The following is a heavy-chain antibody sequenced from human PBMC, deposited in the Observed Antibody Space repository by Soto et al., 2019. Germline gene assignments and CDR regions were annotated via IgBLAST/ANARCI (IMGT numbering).Heavy chain of an antibody. Sequence: GESLKISCKGSGYSFTSYWIGWVRQMPGKGLEWMGIIYPGDSDTRYSPSFQGQVTISADKSISTAYLQWSSLKASDTAMYYCARHPRYCSGGSCYPDTLDYWGQGTLVTVSS. CDR1: GYSFTSYW. CDR3: ARHPRYCSGGSCYPDTLDY. D-gene: IGHD2-15*01. CDR2: IYPGDSDT. J-gene: IGHJ4*02. V-gene: IGHV5-51*01.